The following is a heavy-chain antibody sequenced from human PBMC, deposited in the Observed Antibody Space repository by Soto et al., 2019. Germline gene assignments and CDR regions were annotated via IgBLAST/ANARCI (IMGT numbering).Heavy chain of an antibody. CDR3: ASTITGRVFDP. CDR2: IIPIFGTA. D-gene: IGHD1-20*01. J-gene: IGHJ5*02. V-gene: IGHV1-69*06. CDR1: GGTFSSYA. Sequence: GASVKVSCKASGGTFSSYAISWVRQAPGQGLEWMGGIIPIFGTANYAQKFQGRVTITADKSTSTAYMELSSLRSEDTAVYYCASTITGRVFDPWGQGTLVTVSS.